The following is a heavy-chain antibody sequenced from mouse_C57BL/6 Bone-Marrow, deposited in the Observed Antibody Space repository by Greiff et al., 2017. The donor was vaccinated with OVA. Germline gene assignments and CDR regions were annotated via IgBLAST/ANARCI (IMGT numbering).Heavy chain of an antibody. V-gene: IGHV5-12*01. D-gene: IGHD1-1*01. Sequence: EVMLVESGGGLVQPGGSLKLSCAASGFTFSDYYMYWVRQTPEKRLEWVAYISNGGGSTYYPDTVKGRFTISRDNAKNTLYLQMSRLKSEDTAMYYCARQWTTVVATWDAMDYWGQGTSVTVSS. J-gene: IGHJ4*01. CDR1: GFTFSDYY. CDR2: ISNGGGST. CDR3: ARQWTTVVATWDAMDY.